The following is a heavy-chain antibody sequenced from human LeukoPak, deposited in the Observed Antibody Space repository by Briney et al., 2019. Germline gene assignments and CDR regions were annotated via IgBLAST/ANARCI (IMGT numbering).Heavy chain of an antibody. J-gene: IGHJ6*02. CDR2: INHNGNVN. CDR3: ARGGGLDV. CDR1: GFPFSSYW. D-gene: IGHD3-16*01. Sequence: PGGSLRLSLAASGFPFSSYWMNWARRAPGKGLEWVASINHNGNVNYYVDSVKGRFTISRDNAKNSLYLQMSNLRADDTAVYFCARGGGLDVWGQGATVTVSS. V-gene: IGHV3-7*03.